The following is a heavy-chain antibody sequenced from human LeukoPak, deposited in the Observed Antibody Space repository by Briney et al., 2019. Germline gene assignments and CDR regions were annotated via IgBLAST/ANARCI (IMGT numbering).Heavy chain of an antibody. CDR2: IIPIFGTA. J-gene: IGHJ4*02. CDR1: GGTFSSYA. V-gene: IGHV1-69*01. D-gene: IGHD3/OR15-3a*01. Sequence: SVTVSCKASGGTFSSYAISWVRQAPGQGLEWMGGIIPIFGTANYAQKFQGRVTITADESTSTAYMELSSQRSEDTAVYYCARLEGLFDYWGQGTLVTVSS. CDR3: ARLEGLFDY.